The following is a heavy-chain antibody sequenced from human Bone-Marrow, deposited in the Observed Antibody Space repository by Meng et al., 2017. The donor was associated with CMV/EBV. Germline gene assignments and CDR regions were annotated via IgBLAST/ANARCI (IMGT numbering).Heavy chain of an antibody. CDR3: ASPELVPADPYYYYGMDV. CDR2: IIPILGIA. J-gene: IGHJ6*02. V-gene: IGHV1-69*02. Sequence: SVKVSCKASGYTFTGYYMHWVRQAPGQGLEWMGRIIPILGIANYAQKFQGRVTITADKSTSTAYMELSSLRSEDTAVYYCASPELVPADPYYYYGMDVWGQGTTVTVSS. D-gene: IGHD2-2*01. CDR1: GYTFTGYY.